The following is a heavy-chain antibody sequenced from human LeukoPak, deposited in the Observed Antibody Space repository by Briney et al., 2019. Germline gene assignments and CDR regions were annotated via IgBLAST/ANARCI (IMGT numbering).Heavy chain of an antibody. D-gene: IGHD3-9*01. Sequence: GGSLRLSCAASGFTFSSYWMSWVRQAPGKGLEWVANIKQDGSEKTYVDSVKGRFTISRDNAKNSLYLQMNSLRAEDTAVYCCARDRWAILTGSENYYFYGMDVWGQGTTVTVSS. V-gene: IGHV3-7*01. J-gene: IGHJ6*02. CDR2: IKQDGSEK. CDR3: ARDRWAILTGSENYYFYGMDV. CDR1: GFTFSSYW.